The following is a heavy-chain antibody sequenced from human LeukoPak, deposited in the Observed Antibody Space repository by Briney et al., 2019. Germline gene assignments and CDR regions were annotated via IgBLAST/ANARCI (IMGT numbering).Heavy chain of an antibody. CDR2: IKEDGSEK. CDR1: GFMFNNYW. V-gene: IGHV3-7*01. CDR3: ATCPTDKYDDDHADY. Sequence: GGSLRLSCAASGFMFNNYWMSWVRQAPGKGLEWVANIKEDGSEKYYVDSEKGRFTISRDNAKNLLYLQMNSLRAEDTAVYYCATCPTDKYDDDHADYWGQGPLVTVSS. D-gene: IGHD3-3*01. J-gene: IGHJ4*02.